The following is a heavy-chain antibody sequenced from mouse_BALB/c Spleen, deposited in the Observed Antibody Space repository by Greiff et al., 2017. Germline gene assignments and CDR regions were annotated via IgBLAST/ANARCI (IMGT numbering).Heavy chain of an antibody. D-gene: IGHD1-1*01. J-gene: IGHJ1*01. CDR1: GFTFSSFG. CDR2: ISSGSSTI. Sequence: EVKVVESGGGLVQPGGSRKLSCAASGFTFSSFGMHWVRQAPEKGLEWVAYISSGSSTIYYADTVKGRFTISRDNPKNTLFLQMTSLRSEDTAMYYCARLLRYWYFDVWGAGTTVTVSS. CDR3: ARLLRYWYFDV. V-gene: IGHV5-17*02.